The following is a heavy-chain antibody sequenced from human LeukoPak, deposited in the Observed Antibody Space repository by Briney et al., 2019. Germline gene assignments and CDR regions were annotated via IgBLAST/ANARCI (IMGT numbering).Heavy chain of an antibody. CDR1: GGSISSYY. D-gene: IGHD2-8*01. V-gene: IGHV4-59*01. CDR2: IYNSGTA. J-gene: IGHJ4*02. CDR3: ARAPVLYYFDY. Sequence: SETLSLTCTVSGGSISSYYWSWIRQPPGKGLEWIGYIYNSGTADYNPSLKSRVTISVDRSKNQFSLKVNSVTAADTAVYYCARAPVLYYFDYWGQGTLVTVPS.